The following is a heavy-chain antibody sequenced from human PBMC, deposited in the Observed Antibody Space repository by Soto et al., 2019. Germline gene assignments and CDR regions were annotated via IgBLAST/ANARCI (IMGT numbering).Heavy chain of an antibody. CDR1: GFTFSSYW. V-gene: IGHV3-74*01. CDR3: ARVVHYYGSGSYYGPYFDY. Sequence: GGSLRLSCAASGFTFSSYWMHWVRQAPGKGLVWVSRINSVGCSTSYADSVKGRFTISRDNAKNTLFLQMKSLRAEDTAVYYCARVVHYYGSGSYYGPYFDYWGQGTLVTVSS. D-gene: IGHD3-10*01. CDR2: INSVGCST. J-gene: IGHJ4*02.